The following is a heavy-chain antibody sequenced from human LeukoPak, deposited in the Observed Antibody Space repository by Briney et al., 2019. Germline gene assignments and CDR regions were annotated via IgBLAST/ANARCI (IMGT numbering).Heavy chain of an antibody. CDR1: GFTFSSYE. V-gene: IGHV3-48*03. CDR2: ISSSGGTK. J-gene: IGHJ3*02. Sequence: GGSLRLSCEVSGFTFSSYEMNWVRQAPGKGLEWVSYISSSGGTKYYADAVKGRFTISRDNGKNSVYLQMNSLRAEDTAVYYCARESGSYFGDGFDIWGQGTVVTVSS. CDR3: ARESGSYFGDGFDI. D-gene: IGHD1-26*01.